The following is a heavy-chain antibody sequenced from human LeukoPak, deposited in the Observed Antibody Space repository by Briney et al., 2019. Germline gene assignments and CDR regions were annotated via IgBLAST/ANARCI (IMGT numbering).Heavy chain of an antibody. CDR3: ARDISWAAHDY. CDR1: GFTFNTYS. CDR2: ISSNSDYR. J-gene: IGHJ4*02. D-gene: IGHD3-3*02. Sequence: GGSLRLSCAASGFTFNTYSMNWVRQAPGKGLEWVSSISSNSDYRYYADSMKGRFTISRDNAKNSLYPQMNSLRAEDTAIYYCARDISWAAHDYWGQGTLVTVSS. V-gene: IGHV3-21*01.